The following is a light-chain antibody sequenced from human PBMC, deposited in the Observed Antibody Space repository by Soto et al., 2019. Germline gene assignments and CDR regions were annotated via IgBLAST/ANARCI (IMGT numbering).Light chain of an antibody. Sequence: DVQMTQSPSSLSASVGDRVTITCRASQSISSFLNWYQQKPGRAPNLLIYAASTLQSGVPSRFSGSGYGTGFTLTISSLQPEDFATYYGQQTYSTPHTFGRGTKMEIK. V-gene: IGKV1-39*01. CDR3: QQTYSTPHT. CDR2: AAS. CDR1: QSISSF. J-gene: IGKJ1*01.